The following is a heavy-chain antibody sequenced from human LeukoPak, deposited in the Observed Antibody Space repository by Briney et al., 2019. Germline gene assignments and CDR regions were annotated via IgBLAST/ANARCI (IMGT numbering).Heavy chain of an antibody. V-gene: IGHV4-34*01. J-gene: IGHJ4*02. Sequence: SETLSLTCAVYGGSFSGYYWSWIRQPPGKGLEWIGEINHSGSTNYNPSLKSRVTISVDTSKNQFSLKLSSVTAADTAVYYCARSFSYYDFWSGYYTGIHFDYWGQGTLVTVSS. CDR1: GGSFSGYY. CDR2: INHSGST. CDR3: ARSFSYYDFWSGYYTGIHFDY. D-gene: IGHD3-3*01.